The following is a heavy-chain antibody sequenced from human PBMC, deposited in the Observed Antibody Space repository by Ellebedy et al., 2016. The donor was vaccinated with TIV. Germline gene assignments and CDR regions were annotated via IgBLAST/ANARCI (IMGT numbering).Heavy chain of an antibody. CDR1: GASIKNYY. CDR3: AGVSCGGDCYPTPMDV. D-gene: IGHD2-21*02. V-gene: IGHV4-59*12. J-gene: IGHJ6*02. Sequence: PSETLSLTCTPSGASIKNYYWSWIRQPPGRGLEWFGYIFYSGDTKYNPSLKSRFTISVDKSKNQFSLRLNSVTDADTATYYCAGVSCGGDCYPTPMDVWGQGTTVTVSS. CDR2: IFYSGDT.